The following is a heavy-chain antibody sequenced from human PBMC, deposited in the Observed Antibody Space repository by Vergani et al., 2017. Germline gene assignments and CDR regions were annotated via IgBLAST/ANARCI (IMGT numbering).Heavy chain of an antibody. CDR1: GYSFTSYW. V-gene: IGHV5-51*03. CDR3: ARLYDRSGYYYEPYYYYYXMDV. D-gene: IGHD3-22*01. J-gene: IGHJ6*03. Sequence: EVQLVPSGAEVKKPGASLQISCKGSGYSFTSYWIGWVRQMPGKGLEWMGIIYPGDSDTRYSPSFQGRVTISADKSISTAYLQWSSLKASDTDMYYCARLYDRSGYYYEPYYYYYXMDVWGKGTTVTVSS. CDR2: IYPGDSDT.